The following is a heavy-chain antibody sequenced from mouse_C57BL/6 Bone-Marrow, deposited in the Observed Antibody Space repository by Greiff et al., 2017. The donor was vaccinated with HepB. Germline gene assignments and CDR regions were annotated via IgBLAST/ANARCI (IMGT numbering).Heavy chain of an antibody. V-gene: IGHV1-42*01. CDR3: ARIWLTFAY. D-gene: IGHD2-2*01. Sequence: EVQLQQSGPELVKPGASVKISCKASGYSFTGYYMNWVKQSPEKSLEWIGEINPSTGGTTYNQKFKAKATLTVDKSSSTAYMQLKSLTSEDSAVYYCARIWLTFAYWGQGTLVTVSA. CDR1: GYSFTGYY. J-gene: IGHJ3*01. CDR2: INPSTGGT.